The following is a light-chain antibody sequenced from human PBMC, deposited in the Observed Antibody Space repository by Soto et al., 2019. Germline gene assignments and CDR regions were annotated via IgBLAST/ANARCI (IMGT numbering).Light chain of an antibody. CDR2: GAS. Sequence: IQMTQSPSSLSASVGDSVTVTCRASQSINIYLNWYQQKPGKAPTLLIYGASSLQSGVPSRFTGGGARTDLTLTISSLHPEDFATYYCQQSYRSPYTFGQGTKLEIK. J-gene: IGKJ2*01. CDR3: QQSYRSPYT. CDR1: QSINIY. V-gene: IGKV1-39*01.